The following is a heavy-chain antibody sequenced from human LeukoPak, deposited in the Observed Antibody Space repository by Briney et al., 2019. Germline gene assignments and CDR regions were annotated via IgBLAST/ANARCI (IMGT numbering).Heavy chain of an antibody. D-gene: IGHD6-13*01. CDR3: ARDRIAAAGPPGVFDI. V-gene: IGHV3-11*06. CDR1: GFTFSDYY. J-gene: IGHJ3*02. CDR2: ISSSSSYI. Sequence: SGGSLRLSCAASGFTFSDYYMSWIRQAPGKGLEWVSSISSSSSYIYYADSVKGRFTISRDNAKNSLYLQMNSLRAEDTAVYYCARDRIAAAGPPGVFDIWGQGTMVTVSS.